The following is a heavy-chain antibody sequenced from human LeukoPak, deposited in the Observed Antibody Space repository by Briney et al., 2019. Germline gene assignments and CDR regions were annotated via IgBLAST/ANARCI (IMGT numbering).Heavy chain of an antibody. CDR2: IYYSGST. CDR1: GGSMSSGDYY. Sequence: SQTLSLTCTVSGGSMSSGDYYWSWIRPPPGKGLEWIGYIYYSGSTYYNPSLKSRVTISVDTSKNQFSLKLSSVTAADTAVYYCAREPGWLQPYFDYWGQGTLVTVSS. D-gene: IGHD5-24*01. V-gene: IGHV4-30-4*08. CDR3: AREPGWLQPYFDY. J-gene: IGHJ4*02.